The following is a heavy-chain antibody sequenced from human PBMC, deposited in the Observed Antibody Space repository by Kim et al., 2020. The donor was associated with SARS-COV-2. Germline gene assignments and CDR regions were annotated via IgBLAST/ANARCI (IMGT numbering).Heavy chain of an antibody. CDR3: ARVRDGYNYVPHFDY. CDR1: GYTFTSYY. Sequence: ASVKVSCKASGYTFTSYYMHWVRQAPGQGLEWMGIINPSGGSTSYAQKFQGRVTMTRDTSTSTVYMELSSLRSEDTAVYYCARVRDGYNYVPHFDYWGQGTLVTVSS. CDR2: INPSGGST. J-gene: IGHJ4*02. V-gene: IGHV1-46*01. D-gene: IGHD5-12*01.